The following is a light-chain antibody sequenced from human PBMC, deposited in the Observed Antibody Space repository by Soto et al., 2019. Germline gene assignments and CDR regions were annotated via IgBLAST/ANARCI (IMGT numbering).Light chain of an antibody. Sequence: QSALTQPASVSGSPGQSITISCTGTSSDVGSYNLVSWYQQNPGKAPKLIIYEGSKRPSGVSNRFSGSKSGNTASLTISGLQAEDEADYYCCSYAGSSTWVFGGGTKLTVL. CDR2: EGS. J-gene: IGLJ3*02. V-gene: IGLV2-23*01. CDR1: SSDVGSYNL. CDR3: CSYAGSSTWV.